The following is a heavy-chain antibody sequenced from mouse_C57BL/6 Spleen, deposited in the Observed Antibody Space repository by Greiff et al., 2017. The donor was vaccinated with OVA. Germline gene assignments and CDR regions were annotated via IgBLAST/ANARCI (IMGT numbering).Heavy chain of an antibody. J-gene: IGHJ3*01. D-gene: IGHD1-1*01. CDR2: ISSGGSYT. Sequence: EVQLVESGGDLVKPGGSLKLSCAASGFTFSSYGMSWVRQTPDKRLEWVATISSGGSYTYYPDSVKGRFTISRDNAKNTLYLQMSSLKSEDTAMCYCASQNLLRLLAYWRQETLVTVSA. V-gene: IGHV5-6*01. CDR3: ASQNLLRLLAY. CDR1: GFTFSSYG.